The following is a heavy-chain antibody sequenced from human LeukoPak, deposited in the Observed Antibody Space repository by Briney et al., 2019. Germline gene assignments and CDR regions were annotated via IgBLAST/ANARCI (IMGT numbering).Heavy chain of an antibody. J-gene: IGHJ4*02. V-gene: IGHV1-18*01. Sequence: ASVKVSCKASGYTFNSYGISWVRQAPGQGLERMGWISVYNGDTNYAQKLQGRVTMTIDSSTSTVYMELRSLTSDDTAVYYCARDSVACISNSCYLPDYWGQGTLVTVSS. CDR3: ARDSVACISNSCYLPDY. D-gene: IGHD2-2*01. CDR2: ISVYNGDT. CDR1: GYTFNSYG.